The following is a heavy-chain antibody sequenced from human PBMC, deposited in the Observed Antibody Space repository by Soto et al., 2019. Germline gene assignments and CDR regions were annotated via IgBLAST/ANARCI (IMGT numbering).Heavy chain of an antibody. Sequence: EVQLLESGGGLVQPGGSLRLSCAASGFRFVSYTMSWVRQAPGKGLEWVSGISGSGASTYYADSVKGRFTISRDKSRNTLYLQMNSLRAEDTAVYYCVKAHQFIVVAPLDYWGQGTLVTVSS. D-gene: IGHD3-22*01. CDR1: GFRFVSYT. CDR2: ISGSGAST. V-gene: IGHV3-23*01. J-gene: IGHJ4*02. CDR3: VKAHQFIVVAPLDY.